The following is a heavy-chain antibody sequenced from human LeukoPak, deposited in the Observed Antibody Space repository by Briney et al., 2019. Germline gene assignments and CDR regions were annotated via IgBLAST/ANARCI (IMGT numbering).Heavy chain of an antibody. J-gene: IGHJ3*02. CDR1: GYTFTGYY. D-gene: IGHD3-3*01. V-gene: IGHV1-2*02. CDR2: INPNSGGT. Sequence: ASVKVSCKASGYTFTGYYMHWVRQAPGQGLEWMGWINPNSGGTNYAQKFQGRVTMTRDTSINTAYMELSRLRSGDTAVYYCARGGQDALSRYYDFWSGLPFDIWGQGTMVTVSS. CDR3: ARGGQDALSRYYDFWSGLPFDI.